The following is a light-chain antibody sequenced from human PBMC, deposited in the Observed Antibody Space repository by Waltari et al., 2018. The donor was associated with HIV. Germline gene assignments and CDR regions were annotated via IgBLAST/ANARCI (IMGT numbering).Light chain of an antibody. J-gene: IGLJ2*01. Sequence: QSALTQPASVSGSPGQSITIPCTGTSSDVGGYNYVSWYQQHPGKAPKLMIYDVSNRPSGVSNRFSGSKSGNTASLTISGLQAEDEADYYCSSYTSSSALYVVFGGGTKLTVL. CDR2: DVS. V-gene: IGLV2-14*03. CDR3: SSYTSSSALYVV. CDR1: SSDVGGYNY.